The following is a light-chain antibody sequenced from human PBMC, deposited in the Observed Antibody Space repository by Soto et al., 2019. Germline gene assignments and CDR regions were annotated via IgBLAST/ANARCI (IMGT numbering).Light chain of an antibody. V-gene: IGKV3-11*01. CDR1: QSVSTY. CDR2: DAS. Sequence: EIVLTQSPATLSLSPGERATLSCRASQSVSTYLAWYQQKPGQAPRLLMYDASIRATGIPARFSGSGSGTDFTLTISSLEPEDFAVYYCQQRSNWPPSPFGQGTRLEIK. J-gene: IGKJ5*01. CDR3: QQRSNWPPSP.